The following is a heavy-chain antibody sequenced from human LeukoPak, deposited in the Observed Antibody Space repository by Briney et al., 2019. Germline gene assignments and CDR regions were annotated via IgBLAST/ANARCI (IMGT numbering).Heavy chain of an antibody. D-gene: IGHD5/OR15-5a*01. CDR2: ISSSGSTI. V-gene: IGHV3-11*01. Sequence: PGGSLRLSCAASGFTFSDYYMSWIRQAPGKGLEWVSYISSSGSTIYYADSVKGRFTISRDNAKNSLYLQMNSLRVEDTAVYYCARAKVYYSPFDYGGQGTLVTVSS. CDR1: GFTFSDYY. CDR3: ARAKVYYSPFDY. J-gene: IGHJ4*02.